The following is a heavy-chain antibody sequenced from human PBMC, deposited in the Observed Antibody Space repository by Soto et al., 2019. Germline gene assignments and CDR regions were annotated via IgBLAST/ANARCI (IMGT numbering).Heavy chain of an antibody. CDR2: IYPGDSDT. CDR1: GYIFTTYW. D-gene: IGHD2-8*01. CDR3: AIPNGTTTGMDV. V-gene: IGHV5-51*01. Sequence: PGESLQISSPGSGYIFTTYWIAWVRQMTGKGLEWMAIIYPGDSDTRYSPSFQGQVTMSADKSISTAYLQWSSLKASDTALHPCAIPNGTTTGMDVWGQGTTVTVSS. J-gene: IGHJ6*02.